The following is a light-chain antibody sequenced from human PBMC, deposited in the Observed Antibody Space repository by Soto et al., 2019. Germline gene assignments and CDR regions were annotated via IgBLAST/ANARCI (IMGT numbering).Light chain of an antibody. Sequence: QYVLTQLASVSGYPGQSITISCTGTSSDFGCYNYVSWYQQLPGKAPKLMIYDVSNRPSGVSNRFSGSKSGNTASLTISWLQAEDEADYYCSSYTSSSTLYVFGTGTKVTVL. J-gene: IGLJ1*01. CDR1: SSDFGCYNY. CDR2: DVS. CDR3: SSYTSSSTLYV. V-gene: IGLV2-14*01.